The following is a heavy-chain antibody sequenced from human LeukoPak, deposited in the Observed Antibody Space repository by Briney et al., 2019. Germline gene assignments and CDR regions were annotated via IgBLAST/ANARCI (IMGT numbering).Heavy chain of an antibody. D-gene: IGHD3-9*01. CDR3: ARAPEASFLTGYFYFDY. V-gene: IGHV4-30-2*01. CDR1: GGSIGSGGYS. Sequence: NPSQTLSLTCTVSGGSIGSGGYSWSWIRQPPGKGLEWIGYIYHSGSTYYNPSLKSRVTISVDRSKNQFSLKLSSVTAADTAVYYCARAPEASFLTGYFYFDYWGQGTLVTVSS. CDR2: IYHSGST. J-gene: IGHJ4*02.